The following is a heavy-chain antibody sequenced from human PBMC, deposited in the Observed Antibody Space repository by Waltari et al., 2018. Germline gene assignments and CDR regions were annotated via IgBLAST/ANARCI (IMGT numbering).Heavy chain of an antibody. CDR1: GFTFSSYA. D-gene: IGHD3-22*01. Sequence: AASGFTFSSYAMSWVGQAPGKGLEWVSAISGSGGSTYYADSVKVRFTISRDNSKNTLYLQMNSLRAEDTAVYYCAKAVYDSSGYYYGYWGQGTLVTVSS. CDR3: AKAVYDSSGYYYGY. J-gene: IGHJ4*02. V-gene: IGHV3-23*01. CDR2: ISGSGGST.